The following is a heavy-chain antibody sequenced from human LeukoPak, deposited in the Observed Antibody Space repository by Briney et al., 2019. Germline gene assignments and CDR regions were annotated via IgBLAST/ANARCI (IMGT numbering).Heavy chain of an antibody. J-gene: IGHJ4*02. Sequence: GGSLRLSCAASGFTFSNYWMSWVRQAPGKGLEWVASIHQHGNEKYFVDSVRVRFTISRDNAKNSLYLQLSSLRAEDTAVYYCATLNGPLFEYWGQGTLVTVSS. CDR1: GFTFSNYW. CDR3: ATLNGPLFEY. V-gene: IGHV3-7*01. CDR2: IHQHGNEK. D-gene: IGHD2-8*01.